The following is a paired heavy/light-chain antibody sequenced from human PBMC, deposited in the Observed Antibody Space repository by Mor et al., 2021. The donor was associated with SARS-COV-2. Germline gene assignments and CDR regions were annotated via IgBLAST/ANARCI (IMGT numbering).Heavy chain of an antibody. V-gene: IGHV1-2*02. CDR3: ARDLGMMEAVGAVRGALGNY. Sequence: QVQLVQSGAEVKKPGASVKVSCKTSGYSFTGYYLHWVRQAPGQGLEWMGWINPKNGDTNYAQKFEGRVTMTRDTSMRIIYMELSRLRADDTAVYYCARDLGMMEAVGAVRGALGNYWGQGTLVTVSS. J-gene: IGHJ4*02. CDR2: INPKNGDT. CDR1: GYSFTGYY. D-gene: IGHD2-15*01.
Light chain of an antibody. CDR3: GTWDNSLSAL. J-gene: IGLJ2*01. V-gene: IGLV1-51*01. Sequence: QSVLTQPPSVSAAPGQKVTISCSGSSSNIGNNYVSWYQQLPGTAPKLLIYDNNKRPSGIPDRFSGSKSGTSATLGITGLQTGDEADYYCGTWDNSLSALFGGGTKLTVL. CDR2: DNN. CDR1: SSNIGNNY.